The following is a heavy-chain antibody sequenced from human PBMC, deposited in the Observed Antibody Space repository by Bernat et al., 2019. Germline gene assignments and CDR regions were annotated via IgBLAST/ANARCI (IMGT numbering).Heavy chain of an antibody. CDR2: INWNGGST. J-gene: IGHJ5*02. CDR3: ARAPYYYGSGSFAWFDP. Sequence: EVQLVESGGGVVRPGGSLRLSCAASGFTFDDYGMSWVRPAPGKGLEWVSGINWNGGSTGYADTVKCRFTISRDNARNSLYLQMNSLRAEDTAFYYCARAPYYYGSGSFAWFDPWGQGTLVTVSS. CDR1: GFTFDDYG. V-gene: IGHV3-20*04. D-gene: IGHD3-10*01.